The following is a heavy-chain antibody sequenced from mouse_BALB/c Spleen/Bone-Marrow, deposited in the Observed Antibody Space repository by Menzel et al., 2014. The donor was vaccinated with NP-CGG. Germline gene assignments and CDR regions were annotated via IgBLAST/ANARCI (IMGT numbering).Heavy chain of an antibody. V-gene: IGHV7-3*02. J-gene: IGHJ3*01. CDR1: GFTFTDYY. CDR3: ARDVGNYVRFAY. Sequence: EVKVVDSGGGLVQPGGSLRLSCATSGFTFTDYYMSWVRQPPGKALEWLGFIRNKANGYTTEYSASVKGRFTISRDNSQSILYLQMNTLRAEDSATYYCARDVGNYVRFAYWGQGTLVTVSA. CDR2: IRNKANGYTT. D-gene: IGHD2-1*01.